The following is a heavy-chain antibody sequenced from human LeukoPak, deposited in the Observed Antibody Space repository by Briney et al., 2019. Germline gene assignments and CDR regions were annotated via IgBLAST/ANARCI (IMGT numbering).Heavy chain of an antibody. CDR1: GLTFNSCA. J-gene: IGHJ4*02. CDR2: IRPDGSDI. Sequence: PGGSLRLSCAAPGLTFNSCAMSWVRQAPGKGLEWVADIRPDGSDIYTVDSVRGRFTISRDNTKNSLFLQMNSLKDEDTAVYYCARDGSGSDFSLDYWGLGTLVTVSS. V-gene: IGHV3-7*04. CDR3: ARDGSGSDFSLDY. D-gene: IGHD3-10*01.